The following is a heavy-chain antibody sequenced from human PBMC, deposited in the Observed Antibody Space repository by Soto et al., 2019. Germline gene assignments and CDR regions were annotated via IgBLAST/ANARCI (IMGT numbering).Heavy chain of an antibody. CDR3: AREPGKATNELDY. V-gene: IGHV4-31*03. CDR2: IYYSGST. Sequence: KPSETLSLTCTVSGGPISSGGYYWSWIRQHPGKGLEWIGYIYYSGSTYYNPSLKSRVTISVDTSKNQFSLKLSSVTAADTAVYYCAREPGKATNELDYWGQGTLVTVSS. D-gene: IGHD5-12*01. J-gene: IGHJ4*02. CDR1: GGPISSGGYY.